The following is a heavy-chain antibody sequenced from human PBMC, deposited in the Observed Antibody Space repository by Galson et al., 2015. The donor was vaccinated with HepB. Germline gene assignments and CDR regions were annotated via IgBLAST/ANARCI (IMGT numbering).Heavy chain of an antibody. D-gene: IGHD3-10*01. CDR2: IVVGSGNT. Sequence: SVKVSCKASGFTFTSSAMQWVRQARGQRLEWIGWIVVGSGNTNYAQKFQERVTITRDMSTSTAYMELSSLRSEDTAVYYCAASKATAKDSMGSGSYLYYYYGMDVWGQGTTVTVSS. J-gene: IGHJ6*02. CDR1: GFTFTSSA. CDR3: AASKATAKDSMGSGSYLYYYYGMDV. V-gene: IGHV1-58*02.